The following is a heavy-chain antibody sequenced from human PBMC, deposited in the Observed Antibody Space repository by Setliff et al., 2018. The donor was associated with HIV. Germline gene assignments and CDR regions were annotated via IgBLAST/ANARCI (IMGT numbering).Heavy chain of an antibody. CDR3: ARSLVPSGYYYGRHAFDI. D-gene: IGHD3-22*01. J-gene: IGHJ3*02. CDR1: GASIRGHY. V-gene: IGHV4-59*08. Sequence: SETRSLTCSVSGASIRGHYWSWIRQSPGKGLEWIGNIYYSGNTNYNPSFKSRVTISVDTSKNQFSLRVNSVTAADTAVYYCARSLVPSGYYYGRHAFDIWGQGTKVTVSS. CDR2: IYYSGNT.